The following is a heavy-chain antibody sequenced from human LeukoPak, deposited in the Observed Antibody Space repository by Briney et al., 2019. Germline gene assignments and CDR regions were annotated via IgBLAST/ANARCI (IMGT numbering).Heavy chain of an antibody. V-gene: IGHV4-39*07. Sequence: SETLSLTCTVSGVSISSTSYYWSWIRQPPGKGLEWIGEINHSGSTNYNPSLKSRVTISVDTSKNQFSLKLSSVTAADTAVYYCASRYYGSGGAGVHNWFDPWGQGTLVTVSS. J-gene: IGHJ5*02. D-gene: IGHD3-10*01. CDR3: ASRYYGSGGAGVHNWFDP. CDR1: GVSISSTSYY. CDR2: INHSGST.